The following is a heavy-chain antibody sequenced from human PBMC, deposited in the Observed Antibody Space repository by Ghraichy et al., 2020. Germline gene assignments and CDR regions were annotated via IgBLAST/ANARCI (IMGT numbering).Heavy chain of an antibody. V-gene: IGHV3-21*01. CDR1: GFTFSSYS. CDR3: ARDPWIAAAGPNYYYYMDV. CDR2: ISSSSSYI. D-gene: IGHD6-13*01. Sequence: GESLNISCAASGFTFSSYSMNWVRQAPGKGLEWVSSISSSSSYIYYADSVKGRFTISRDNAKNSLYLQMNSLRAEDTAVYYCARDPWIAAAGPNYYYYMDVWGKGTTVTVSS. J-gene: IGHJ6*03.